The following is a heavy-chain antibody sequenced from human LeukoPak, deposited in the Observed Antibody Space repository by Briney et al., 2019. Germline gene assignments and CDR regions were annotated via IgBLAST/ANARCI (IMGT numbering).Heavy chain of an antibody. Sequence: GGTLRLSCAASGFTFSSNGMHWVRQAPGKGLEWVAVVWFDGSNKYYADSVKGRFTISRDNSKNTLYLQMNSLRAEDTAVYYCAREYGSVLGDYWGQGTLVTVSS. CDR2: VWFDGSNK. J-gene: IGHJ4*02. CDR3: AREYGSVLGDY. CDR1: GFTFSSNG. V-gene: IGHV3-33*01. D-gene: IGHD3-10*01.